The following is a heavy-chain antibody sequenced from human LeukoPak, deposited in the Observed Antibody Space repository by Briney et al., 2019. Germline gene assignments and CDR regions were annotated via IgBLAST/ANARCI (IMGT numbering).Heavy chain of an antibody. CDR2: ISGGTRLVI. CDR3: AKAPSGYYTPFGY. CDR1: GLTSSDHP. D-gene: IGHD3-22*01. Sequence: GGSLRLSCAVSGLTSSDHPMNWVRQAPGKGLEWVSYISGGTRLVIYYAESVKGRFTISRDNSKNTLYLQMNSLRAEDTAVYYCAKAPSGYYTPFGYWGQGTLVTVSS. V-gene: IGHV3-48*01. J-gene: IGHJ4*02.